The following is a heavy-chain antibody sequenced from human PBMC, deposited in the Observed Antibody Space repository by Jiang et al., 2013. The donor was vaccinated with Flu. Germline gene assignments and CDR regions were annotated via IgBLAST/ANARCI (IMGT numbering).Heavy chain of an antibody. J-gene: IGHJ6*03. CDR2: INHSGST. D-gene: IGHD3-10*01. Sequence: SLTCAVYGGSFSGYYWSWIRQPPGKGLEWIGEINHSGSTNYNPSLKSRVTISVDTSKNQFSLKLSSVTAADTAVYYCARGRLAYYYGSGSFAGYYYYMDVWGKGTTVTVSS. V-gene: IGHV4-34*01. CDR1: GGSFSGYY. CDR3: ARGRLAYYYGSGSFAGYYYYMDV.